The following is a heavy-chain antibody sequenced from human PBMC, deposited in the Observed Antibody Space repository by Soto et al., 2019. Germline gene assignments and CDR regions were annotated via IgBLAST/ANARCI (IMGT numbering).Heavy chain of an antibody. CDR2: INPHSGAT. V-gene: IGHV1-2*04. D-gene: IGHD3-9*01. CDR3: AKDPYDILTGPSGCFDP. CDR1: GYTFTRYY. Sequence: ASVKVSCKAYGYTFTRYYMHWVRQAPGQGLEWMGRINPHSGATDYAQKFQGSVTMTRDTSINTAYMELSRLRSDDTAVYYCAKDPYDILTGPSGCFDPWGQGTLVTVSS. J-gene: IGHJ5*02.